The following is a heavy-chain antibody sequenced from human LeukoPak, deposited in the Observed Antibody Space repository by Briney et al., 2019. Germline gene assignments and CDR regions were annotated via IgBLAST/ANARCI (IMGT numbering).Heavy chain of an antibody. V-gene: IGHV3-7*04. Sequence: GGSLRLSCAASGFTFTTYSMSWVRQAPGKGLEWVANIKQDGSEKYYVDSVKGRFTISRDNAKNSLYLQMNSLTAEDTAVYYCAKGLRWCDNWGQGTLVTVSS. J-gene: IGHJ4*02. D-gene: IGHD4-23*01. CDR3: AKGLRWCDN. CDR1: GFTFTTYS. CDR2: IKQDGSEK.